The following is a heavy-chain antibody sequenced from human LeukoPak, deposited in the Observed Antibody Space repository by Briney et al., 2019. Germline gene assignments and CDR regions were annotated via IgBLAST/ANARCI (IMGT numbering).Heavy chain of an antibody. D-gene: IGHD6-19*01. Sequence: PGGSLRLSCAVSGFTFRSHEMNWVRQAPGKGLEWISYISTSGSIIYYADSVEGRFTISRDNARNSLFLQMGSLKVEDTAVYYCARASYNSDWYFDQWGQGTLVTVSS. CDR2: ISTSGSII. CDR3: ARASYNSDWYFDQ. V-gene: IGHV3-48*03. CDR1: GFTFRSHE. J-gene: IGHJ4*02.